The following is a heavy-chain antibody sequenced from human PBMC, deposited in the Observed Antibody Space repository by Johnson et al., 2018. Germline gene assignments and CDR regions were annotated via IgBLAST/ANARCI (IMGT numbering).Heavy chain of an antibody. Sequence: QVQLVESGGGVVQXGRSLRLSCAASGFTFSTYAMHWVRQAPGKGLEWVAVIAYDGGNKYLAESVKGRFTISRDNSNNMLSLQMNSLRAEDTAGYYWARDKKGMASSWYTGGYFHHWGQGTLVTVSS. CDR2: IAYDGGNK. D-gene: IGHD6-13*01. CDR1: GFTFSTYA. V-gene: IGHV3-30*03. J-gene: IGHJ1*01. CDR3: ARDKKGMASSWYTGGYFHH.